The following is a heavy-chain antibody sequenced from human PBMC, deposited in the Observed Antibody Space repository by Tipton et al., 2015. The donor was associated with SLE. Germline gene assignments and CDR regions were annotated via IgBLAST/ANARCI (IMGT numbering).Heavy chain of an antibody. CDR2: VSYSGTT. J-gene: IGHJ5*02. D-gene: IGHD2-21*01. Sequence: TLSLTCSVSGGSISNYYWSWIRQPPGKGLEWIGYVSYSGTTNYNPSLRSRVTISVDTSKNQFSLKLTSVTAADTAVYYCARTGESYCGGDCYSRWFDPWGQGTLVTVSS. V-gene: IGHV4-59*08. CDR1: GGSISNYY. CDR3: ARTGESYCGGDCYSRWFDP.